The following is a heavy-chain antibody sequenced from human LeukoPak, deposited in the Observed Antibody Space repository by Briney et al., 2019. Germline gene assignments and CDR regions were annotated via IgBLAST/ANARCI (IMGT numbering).Heavy chain of an antibody. J-gene: IGHJ3*02. D-gene: IGHD2-21*02. Sequence: KTSQTLSLTCPVSGGSISSGGYSWSWIRQHPGKGLEWIGYIYYSGSTYYNPSLKSRVTISVDTSKNQFSLKLSSVTAADTAVYYCARDLYCGGDCYSYGAFDIWGQGTMVTVSS. CDR3: ARDLYCGGDCYSYGAFDI. V-gene: IGHV4-31*03. CDR1: GGSISSGGYS. CDR2: IYYSGST.